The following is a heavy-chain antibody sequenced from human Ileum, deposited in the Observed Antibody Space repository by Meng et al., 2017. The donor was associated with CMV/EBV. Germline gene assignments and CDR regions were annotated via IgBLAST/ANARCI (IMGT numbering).Heavy chain of an antibody. CDR1: GGSIISYY. Sequence: QLHLQQSVTGLVNPSETLSLTCIVSGGSIISYYWCWIRQPDGKGLEWIGRIYTSGSTNYNTSLKSRVTMSVDTSKNQFSLKLSSVTAADTAVYYCARERPRGTAMASIDYWGQGTLVTVSS. V-gene: IGHV4-4*07. CDR3: ARERPRGTAMASIDY. J-gene: IGHJ4*02. D-gene: IGHD5-18*01. CDR2: IYTSGST.